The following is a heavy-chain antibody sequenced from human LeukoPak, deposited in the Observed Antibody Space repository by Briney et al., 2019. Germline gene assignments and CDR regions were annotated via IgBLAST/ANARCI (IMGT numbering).Heavy chain of an antibody. J-gene: IGHJ4*02. CDR3: ARGTTDGYSYGRFDY. Sequence: SETLSLTCTVSGGSISSGGFYWSWIRQHPGKGLEWLGYIYYSGTTYYNPSLKSRVTFSVDTSKNQFSLKLNPVTAADTALYYCARGTTDGYSYGRFDYWGQGTLVTVSS. CDR1: GGSISSGGFY. V-gene: IGHV4-31*03. D-gene: IGHD5-18*01. CDR2: IYYSGTT.